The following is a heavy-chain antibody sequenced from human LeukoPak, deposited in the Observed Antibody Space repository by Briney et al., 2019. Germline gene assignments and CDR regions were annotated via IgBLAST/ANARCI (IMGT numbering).Heavy chain of an antibody. CDR1: GFTFSSYW. J-gene: IGHJ2*01. V-gene: IGHV3-7*05. CDR2: IKQDGSEI. Sequence: PGGSLRLSCAASGFTFSSYWMGWVRQAPGKGLEWVANIKQDGSEIYCVDSVKGRFTISRDNAKNSLYLQMNSLRAEDTAVYYCAKDQVNMIVVVLWYFDLWGRGTLVTVSS. CDR3: AKDQVNMIVVVLWYFDL. D-gene: IGHD3-22*01.